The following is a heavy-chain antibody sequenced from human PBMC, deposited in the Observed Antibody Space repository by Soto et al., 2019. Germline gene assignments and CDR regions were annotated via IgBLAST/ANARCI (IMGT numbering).Heavy chain of an antibody. CDR1: GGSISSYY. CDR3: ARVHSSSSWWFDP. CDR2: IYYSGST. V-gene: IGHV4-59*08. Sequence: SETLSLTCTVSGGSISSYYWSWIRQPPGKGLEWIGYIYYSGSTNYNPSLKSRVTISVDTSKNQFSLKLSSVTAADTAVYYCARVHSSSSWWFDPWGQGTLAPVSS. D-gene: IGHD6-6*01. J-gene: IGHJ5*02.